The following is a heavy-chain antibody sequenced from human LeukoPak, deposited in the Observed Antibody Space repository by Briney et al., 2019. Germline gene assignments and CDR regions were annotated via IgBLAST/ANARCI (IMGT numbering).Heavy chain of an antibody. V-gene: IGHV1-2*02. J-gene: IGHJ6*03. CDR3: ARAGVVVVPAAPMDV. D-gene: IGHD2-2*01. CDR1: GGTFSSYA. Sequence: ASVKVSCKASGGTFSSYAISWVRQAPGQGLEWMGWINPNSGGTNYAQKFQGRVTMTRDTSISTAYMELSRLRSDDTAVYYCARAGVVVVPAAPMDVWGKGTTVTVSS. CDR2: INPNSGGT.